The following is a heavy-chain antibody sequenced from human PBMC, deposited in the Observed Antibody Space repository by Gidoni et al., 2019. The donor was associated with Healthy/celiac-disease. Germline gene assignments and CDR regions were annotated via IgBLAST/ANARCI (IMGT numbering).Heavy chain of an antibody. CDR1: GFTFSSYW. D-gene: IGHD6-13*01. CDR3: ARDRWQQLPNAMGWDYGMDV. V-gene: IGHV3-7*03. Sequence: LVQPGGSLRLSCAASGFTFSSYWMSWVRQAPGKGLEWVANIKQDGSEKYYVDSVKGRFTISRDNAKNSLYLQMNSLRAEDTAVYYCARDRWQQLPNAMGWDYGMDVWGQGTTVTVSS. CDR2: IKQDGSEK. J-gene: IGHJ6*02.